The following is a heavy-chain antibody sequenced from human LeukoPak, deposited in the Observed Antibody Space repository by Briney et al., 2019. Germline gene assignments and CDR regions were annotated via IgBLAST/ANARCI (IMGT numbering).Heavy chain of an antibody. CDR3: ARESPGSYSSGRDYFDF. CDR1: GYIFTNYY. Sequence: ASVKVSCKASGYIFTNYYIHWVRQAPGQGLEWMGWINPNSGGTNFAQKFQGRVTMTRDTSITTAYMELSSLRSDDTAVYYCARESPGSYSSGRDYFDFWGQGTLVTVSS. CDR2: INPNSGGT. D-gene: IGHD6-19*01. V-gene: IGHV1-2*02. J-gene: IGHJ4*02.